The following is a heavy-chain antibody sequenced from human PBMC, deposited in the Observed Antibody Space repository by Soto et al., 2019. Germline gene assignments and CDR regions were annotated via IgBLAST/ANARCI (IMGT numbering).Heavy chain of an antibody. V-gene: IGHV4-4*07. CDR1: GGSVTSNY. D-gene: IGHD6-6*01. J-gene: IGHJ5*02. Sequence: QVQLQESGPGLVKPSETLSLTCTVSGGSVTSNYWTWIRQPAGKGLEWIGRMYISGTTDYNPSLRGRATMSVDTSKNQFSLTLTSVTAADTAGYYCARERAAPSWIDPWGRGTLVTVSS. CDR3: ARERAAPSWIDP. CDR2: MYISGTT.